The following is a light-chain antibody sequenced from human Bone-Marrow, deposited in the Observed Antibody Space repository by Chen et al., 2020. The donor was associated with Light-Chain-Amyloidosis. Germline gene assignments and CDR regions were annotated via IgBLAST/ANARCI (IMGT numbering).Light chain of an antibody. V-gene: IGLV2-14*01. J-gene: IGLJ1*01. CDR3: SSYTITNTLV. Sequence: SALPQPASVSGPPGQSIPISFTGTSSDVGGYNHVSWYQQHPDKAPKLMIYEVTNRPSWVPDRFSGSKSDNTASLTISGLQTEDEADYFCSSYTITNTLVFGSGTRVTVL. CDR2: EVT. CDR1: SSDVGGYNH.